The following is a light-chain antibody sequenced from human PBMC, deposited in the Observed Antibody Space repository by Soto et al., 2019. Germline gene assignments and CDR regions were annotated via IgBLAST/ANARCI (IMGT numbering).Light chain of an antibody. CDR1: SNDVGGYKY. J-gene: IGLJ2*01. Sequence: QSALTQPASVSGSPGQSITISCTGPSNDVGGYKYISWYQQHPGKAPKLMIYEVTNRPSGVSNRFSGSKSGNTASLTLSGLQTEYEGYYHCSSYTGSTVTFGGGTKVTVL. V-gene: IGLV2-14*01. CDR3: SSYTGSTVT. CDR2: EVT.